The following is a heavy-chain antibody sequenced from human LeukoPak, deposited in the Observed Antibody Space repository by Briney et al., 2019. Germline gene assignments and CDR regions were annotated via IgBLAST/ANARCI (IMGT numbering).Heavy chain of an antibody. CDR1: GASISNYY. J-gene: IGHJ4*02. D-gene: IGHD2-21*02. Sequence: SGTLSLTCTVSGASISNYYWSWIRQPPGKALECIGYISYSGSSNYNPSLKSRVTISVDTSKNQLSLKLNSVTAADTAVYYCAGAPMTSAGTALKDWGQGTLVTVSS. V-gene: IGHV4-59*01. CDR2: ISYSGSS. CDR3: AGAPMTSAGTALKD.